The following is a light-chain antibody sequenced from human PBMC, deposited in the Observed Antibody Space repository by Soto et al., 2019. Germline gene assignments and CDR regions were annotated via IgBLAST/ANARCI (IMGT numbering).Light chain of an antibody. CDR3: QQSYSAPMYS. V-gene: IGKV1-39*01. CDR1: QNINNY. J-gene: IGKJ2*01. Sequence: DLQMTQSPSSLSASVGDRVTISCRASQNINNYINWYQQKPGKAPKVLIYAASNLQGGVPSRFSGSGSGTDFTLTISSLEPEDFATYFCQQSYSAPMYSFGQGTKLEIK. CDR2: AAS.